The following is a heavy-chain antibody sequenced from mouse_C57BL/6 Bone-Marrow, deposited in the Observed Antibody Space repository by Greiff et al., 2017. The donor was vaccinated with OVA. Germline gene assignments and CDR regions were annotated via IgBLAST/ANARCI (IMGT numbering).Heavy chain of an antibody. J-gene: IGHJ4*01. CDR2: IWTGGGT. V-gene: IGHV2-9-1*01. CDR1: GLSLTSYA. Sequence: LVAPSQSLFNTCTVPGLSLTSYAISLVRQPPGKGLEWLGVIWTGGGTNYNSALKSSLSISKDNSKSKVFLKMISLQTDDTARYYCARNGGLGCYYAMGDWGQGTSVTVSS. CDR3: ARNGGLGCYYAMGD. D-gene: IGHD2-2*01.